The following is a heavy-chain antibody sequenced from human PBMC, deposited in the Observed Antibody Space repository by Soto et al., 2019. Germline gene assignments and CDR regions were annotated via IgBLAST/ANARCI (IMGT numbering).Heavy chain of an antibody. D-gene: IGHD2-15*01. CDR3: ARALIVVVTLDYYYGMDV. CDR2: IYHSGST. V-gene: IGHV4-4*02. Sequence: SETLSLTCAVSGGSISSSNWWSWVRQPPGKGLEWIGEIYHSGSTNYNPSLKSRVTKSVDKSKNQFSLKLRSVTAADTAFFYCARALIVVVTLDYYYGMDVWGQGTTVTVSS. J-gene: IGHJ6*02. CDR1: GGSISSSNW.